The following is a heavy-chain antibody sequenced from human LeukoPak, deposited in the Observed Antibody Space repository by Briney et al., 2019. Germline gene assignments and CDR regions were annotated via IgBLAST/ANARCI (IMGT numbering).Heavy chain of an antibody. CDR1: GYTFTSYG. V-gene: IGHV1-18*01. J-gene: IGHJ4*02. Sequence: ASVKVSCKASGYTFTSYGISWVRQAPGQGLEWMGWISAYNGNTNYAQKLQGRVTMTTDTSTSTAYMELRSLRSDDTAVYYCARDRDYYDRSGPDYWGQGTLVTVSS. CDR3: ARDRDYYDRSGPDY. CDR2: ISAYNGNT. D-gene: IGHD3-22*01.